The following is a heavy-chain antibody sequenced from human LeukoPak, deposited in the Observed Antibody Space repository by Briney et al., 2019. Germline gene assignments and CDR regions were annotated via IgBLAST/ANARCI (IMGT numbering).Heavy chain of an antibody. Sequence: GGSLRLSCAAYGFTFDDYAMHWVRHAPGKGLEWVSGISWNSGSIVYADSVKGRFTISRDNAKNSLYLQMNSLRAEDTALYYCATDGTVTKEDYYDSSRPFDYWGQGTLVTVSS. CDR1: GFTFDDYA. V-gene: IGHV3-9*01. J-gene: IGHJ4*02. CDR2: ISWNSGSI. D-gene: IGHD3-22*01. CDR3: ATDGTVTKEDYYDSSRPFDY.